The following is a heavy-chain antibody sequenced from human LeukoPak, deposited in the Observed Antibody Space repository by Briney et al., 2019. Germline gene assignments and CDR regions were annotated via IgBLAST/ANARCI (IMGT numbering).Heavy chain of an antibody. CDR3: ARDRAAGPYYMDV. CDR2: ISAYNGNT. J-gene: IGHJ6*03. D-gene: IGHD6-13*01. CDR1: GYTFTSYG. Sequence: ASVKVSCTASGYTFTSYGISWVRQAPGQGLEWMGWISAYNGNTNYAQKLQGRVTMTTDTSTSTAHMELRSLRSDDTAVYYCARDRAAGPYYMDVWGKGTTVTVSS. V-gene: IGHV1-18*01.